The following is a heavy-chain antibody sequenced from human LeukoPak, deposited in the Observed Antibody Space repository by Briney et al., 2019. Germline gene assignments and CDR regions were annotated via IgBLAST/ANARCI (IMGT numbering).Heavy chain of an antibody. CDR1: GFTFSNYW. D-gene: IGHD3-10*01. CDR3: TRSPDGVDY. CDR2: IKQDGSEK. Sequence: PGGSLRLSCAASGFTFSNYWMTWVRQAPGKGPEWVANIKQDGSEKYYLDSVKGRFTISRDNAKNSLYLEMNSLRAEDTAVYYCTRSPDGVDYWGQGTLVTVSS. V-gene: IGHV3-7*01. J-gene: IGHJ4*02.